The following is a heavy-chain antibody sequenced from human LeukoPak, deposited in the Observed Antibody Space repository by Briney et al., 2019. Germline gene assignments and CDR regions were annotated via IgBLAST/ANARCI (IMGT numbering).Heavy chain of an antibody. J-gene: IGHJ2*01. V-gene: IGHV4-61*02. CDR2: IYTSGST. CDR3: ARAGSDWYFDL. Sequence: SETLSLTCTVSGGSISSGSYYWSWIRQPAGKVLEWIGRIYTSGSTNYNPSLKSRVTISVDTSKNQFPLKLSSVTAADTAVYYCARAGSDWYFDLWGRGTLVTVSS. CDR1: GGSISSGSYY. D-gene: IGHD3-10*01.